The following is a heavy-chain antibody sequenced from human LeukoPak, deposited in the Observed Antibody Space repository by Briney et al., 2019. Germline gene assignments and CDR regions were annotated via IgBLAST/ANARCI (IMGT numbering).Heavy chain of an antibody. CDR1: GFIFSNYV. CDR3: AKESAEYYYDSSGYPTD. D-gene: IGHD3-22*01. J-gene: IGHJ4*02. CDR2: ISGSGNYP. V-gene: IGHV3-23*01. Sequence: GGSLRLSCAASGFIFSNYVMSWVRQAPGKGLEWVSGISGSGNYPYYADSVKGRFTISRDNSKNTLYLQMNSLRAEDTAVYYCAKESAEYYYDSSGYPTDWGQGTLVTVSS.